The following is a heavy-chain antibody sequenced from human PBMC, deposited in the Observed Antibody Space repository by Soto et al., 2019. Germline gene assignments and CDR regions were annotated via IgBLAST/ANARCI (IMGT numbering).Heavy chain of an antibody. D-gene: IGHD3-22*01. V-gene: IGHV3-30-3*01. CDR3: VRDGNHYDSSGPCFDY. CDR2: ISYDGSNK. Sequence: QVQLVESGGGVVQPGRSLRLSCAASGFTFSSYAMHWVRQAPGKGLEWVAVISYDGSNKYYADSVKGRFTISRDNSKNTQYLQMNSLRTEDTAVHYCVRDGNHYDSSGPCFDYWGQGTLVTVSS. CDR1: GFTFSSYA. J-gene: IGHJ4*02.